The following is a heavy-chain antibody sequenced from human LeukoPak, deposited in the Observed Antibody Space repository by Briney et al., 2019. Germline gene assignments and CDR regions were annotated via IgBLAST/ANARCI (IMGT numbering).Heavy chain of an antibody. CDR3: AKGGPPPFGVVIDYMDV. CDR2: IWYDGSNK. D-gene: IGHD3-3*01. Sequence: PGRSLRLSCAASGLTFSSYGIHWVRQAPGKGLEWVAFIWYDGSNKYYADSVKGRFTISRDNSKNTLYLQMNSLRAEDTAVYYCAKGGPPPFGVVIDYMDVWGKGTTVTVSS. J-gene: IGHJ6*03. V-gene: IGHV3-33*06. CDR1: GLTFSSYG.